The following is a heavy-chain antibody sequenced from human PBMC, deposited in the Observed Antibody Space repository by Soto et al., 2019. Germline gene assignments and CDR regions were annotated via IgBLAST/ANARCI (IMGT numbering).Heavy chain of an antibody. CDR3: ARGHYSSGWPIDH. D-gene: IGHD6-19*01. V-gene: IGHV4-59*01. Sequence: SETLSLTCTVSGDSFSDYYWNWIHQVPGKGLEWIGFVFHSATTSYNPSLKTRVAISDDTSKKQFSLRLTSVTAADTAIYYCARGHYSSGWPIDHWGQGILVTVSS. CDR2: VFHSATT. J-gene: IGHJ4*02. CDR1: GDSFSDYY.